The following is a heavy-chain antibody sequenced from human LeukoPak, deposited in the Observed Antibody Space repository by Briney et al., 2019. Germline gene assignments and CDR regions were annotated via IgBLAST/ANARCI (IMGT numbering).Heavy chain of an antibody. CDR3: ARDVLVGATRMGFDY. CDR2: ISSSSSYI. CDR1: GFTFSSYS. Sequence: PGGSLRLSCAASGFTFSSYSMNWVRQAPGKGLEWVSSISSSSSYIYYADSVKGRFTISRDNAKNSLYLQMNSLRAEDTAVYYCARDVLVGATRMGFDYWGQGTLVTVSS. V-gene: IGHV3-21*01. J-gene: IGHJ4*02. D-gene: IGHD1-26*01.